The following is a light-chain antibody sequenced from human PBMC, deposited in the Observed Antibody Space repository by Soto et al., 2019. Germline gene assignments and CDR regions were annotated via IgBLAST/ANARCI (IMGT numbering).Light chain of an antibody. CDR1: SGHSSYT. V-gene: IGLV4-69*01. Sequence: QPVLTQSPSASASLGASVKLTCTLSSGHSSYTIAWHQQQPEKGPRYLMTLNSDGRHSKGDGIPDRFSGSSSGAERYLSISSRQSEDEADYYCQTGGTGIEVFGGGTKLTVL. J-gene: IGLJ3*02. CDR3: QTGGTGIEV. CDR2: LNSDGRH.